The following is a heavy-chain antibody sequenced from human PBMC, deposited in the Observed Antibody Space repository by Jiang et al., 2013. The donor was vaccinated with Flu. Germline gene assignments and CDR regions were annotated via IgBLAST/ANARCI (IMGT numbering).Heavy chain of an antibody. V-gene: IGHV3-30*18. J-gene: IGHJ4*02. CDR1: GFIFRNSG. CDR2: MSFAANNA. D-gene: IGHD5/OR15-5a*01. Sequence: VQLLESGGGVVQPGRSLRLSCAVSGFIFRNSGLHWVRQAPGKGLEWVAFMSFAANNAFYADSVKGRFTVSRDNSENTLYLQMNGLRVEDTATYYCAKDHRDLRLNYFDHWGQGTLVTVSS. CDR3: AKDHRDLRLNYFDH.